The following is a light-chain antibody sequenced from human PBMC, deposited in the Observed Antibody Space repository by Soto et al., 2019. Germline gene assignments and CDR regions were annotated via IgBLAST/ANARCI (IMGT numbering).Light chain of an antibody. CDR2: VTS. CDR3: HHYGVSPIYT. Sequence: EIVLTQSPGTLSLSPGATATLSCRASQSVSNNYLAWFQQKPGQAPRLLIYVTSSRATGIPDRFSGSGSGTVFTLTLSRLEPEDFAVYYCHHYGVSPIYTFGPGTKVDFK. CDR1: QSVSNNY. J-gene: IGKJ3*01. V-gene: IGKV3-20*01.